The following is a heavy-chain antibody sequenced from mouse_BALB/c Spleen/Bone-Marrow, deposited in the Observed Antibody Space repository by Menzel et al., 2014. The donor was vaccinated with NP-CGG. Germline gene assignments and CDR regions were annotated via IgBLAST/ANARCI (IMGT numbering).Heavy chain of an antibody. V-gene: IGHV1-26*01. CDR2: INPYNGGT. CDR1: GYSFTGYT. J-gene: IGHJ3*01. D-gene: IGHD1-1*01. CDR3: ARENYGSNYGFAY. Sequence: VQLQQSGPELVKPGSSMKISCKASGYSFTGYTMNWVKQSHGKNLEWIGLINPYNGGTSYNQKFKGKATLTVNKSSSTAYMELLSLTSEDSAVYYCARENYGSNYGFAYWGQGTQVTVSA.